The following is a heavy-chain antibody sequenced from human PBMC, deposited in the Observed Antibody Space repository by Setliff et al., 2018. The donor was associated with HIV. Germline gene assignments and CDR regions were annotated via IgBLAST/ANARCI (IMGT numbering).Heavy chain of an antibody. Sequence: PSETLSLTCKVSGAPISSYYWNWIRQPPGKGLEWIGYIHHSGGTQYNPSLMSRLTMSVDSSKNQFSLSLSSVTAADTAVYYCARLPDINSWPFDYWARGTLVTVSS. CDR2: IHHSGGT. V-gene: IGHV4-59*01. CDR3: ARLPDINSWPFDY. CDR1: GAPISSYY. J-gene: IGHJ4*02. D-gene: IGHD6-13*01.